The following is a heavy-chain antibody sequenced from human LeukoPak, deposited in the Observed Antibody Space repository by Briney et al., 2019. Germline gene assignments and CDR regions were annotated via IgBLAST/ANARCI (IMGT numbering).Heavy chain of an antibody. D-gene: IGHD4-17*01. CDR3: ARGSRYGDYPYYCDF. CDR2: VRYDGNNP. V-gene: IGHV3-30*04. CDR1: AFTFSNYA. Sequence: GGSLRLSCAASAFTFSNYAMHWVRQAPGKGLDWVAFVRYDGNNPYYSASVKGRFTISRDNSKNTVLLQMNDLRLEDAAVYYCARGSRYGDYPYYCDFWGQGTLVTVSS. J-gene: IGHJ4*02.